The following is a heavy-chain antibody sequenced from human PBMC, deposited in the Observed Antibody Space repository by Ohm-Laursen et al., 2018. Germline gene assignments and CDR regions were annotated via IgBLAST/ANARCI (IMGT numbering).Heavy chain of an antibody. CDR1: GITFSSYS. Sequence: SLRLSCTASGITFSSYSMNWVRQAPGKGLEWVSSISTGSSYIYYADSVKGRFTISRDNSKNTLYLQMNSLRAEDTAVYYCAKDLPTSTLRRPREPFDYWGQGTLVTVSS. V-gene: IGHV3-21*04. CDR2: ISTGSSYI. CDR3: AKDLPTSTLRRPREPFDY. J-gene: IGHJ4*02. D-gene: IGHD1-14*01.